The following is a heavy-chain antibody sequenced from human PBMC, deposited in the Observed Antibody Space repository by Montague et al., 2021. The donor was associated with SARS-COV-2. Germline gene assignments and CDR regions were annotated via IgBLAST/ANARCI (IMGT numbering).Heavy chain of an antibody. CDR1: GASISSANDY. CDR2: ISTSGSS. V-gene: IGHV4-61*09. D-gene: IGHD3-22*01. CDR3: VSPSMILVL. J-gene: IGHJ4*02. Sequence: TLSLTCSVSGASISSANDYWTWIRQPAGKGLEWIGHISTSGSSSYNPSLKSRVTISLDTSKNQFHLRLNSVTAADTAVYYCVSPSMILVLWGQGTLVTVSS.